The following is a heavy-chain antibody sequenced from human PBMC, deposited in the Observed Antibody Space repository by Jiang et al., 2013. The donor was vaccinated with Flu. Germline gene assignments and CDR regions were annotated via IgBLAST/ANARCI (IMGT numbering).Heavy chain of an antibody. CDR2: INPNSGDT. J-gene: IGHJ4*02. V-gene: IGHV1-2*02. CDR3: ARDTGTTPSDY. D-gene: IGHD1/OR15-1a*01. CDR1: GYTFIDYY. Sequence: QLVESGAEVKNPGASVKVSCKASGYTFIDYYIHWVRQAPGQGLEWMGSINPNSGDTKYAQSFQGRVTMTRDTSISTAYMELSRLTSDDTAVYYCARDTGTTPSDYWGQGTLVAVSS.